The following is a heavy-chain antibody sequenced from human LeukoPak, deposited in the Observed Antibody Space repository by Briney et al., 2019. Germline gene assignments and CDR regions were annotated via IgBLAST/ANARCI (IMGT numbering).Heavy chain of an antibody. J-gene: IGHJ5*02. D-gene: IGHD3-10*01. Sequence: SETLSLTCTVSGGSISSYYWSWIRQPPGKGLEWIGYIYYSGSTNYNPSLKSRVTISVDTSKNQFSLKLSSVTAADTAVYYCARDTGYYGSGSYQNWFDPWGQGTLVTVSS. V-gene: IGHV4-59*01. CDR2: IYYSGST. CDR1: GGSISSYY. CDR3: ARDTGYYGSGSYQNWFDP.